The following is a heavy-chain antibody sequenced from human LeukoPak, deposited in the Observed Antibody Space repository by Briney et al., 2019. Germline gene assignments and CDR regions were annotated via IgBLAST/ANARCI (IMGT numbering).Heavy chain of an antibody. V-gene: IGHV4-59*01. CDR2: IYYSGST. J-gene: IGHJ5*02. D-gene: IGHD4-23*01. Sequence: SETLSLTCTVSGGSISSYYWSWIRQPPGKGVEWIGYIYYSGSTNYNPSLKSRVTISVDTSKNQFSLKLSSVTAADTAVYYCARGYGGNSNWFDPWGQGTLVTVSS. CDR1: GGSISSYY. CDR3: ARGYGGNSNWFDP.